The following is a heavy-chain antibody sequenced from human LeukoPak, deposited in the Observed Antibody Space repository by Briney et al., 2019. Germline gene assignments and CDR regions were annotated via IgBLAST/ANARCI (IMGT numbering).Heavy chain of an antibody. CDR1: GDTFTNSY. V-gene: IGHV1-46*01. CDR3: ARIRDGYNDAYDL. CDR2: INPDGGNT. D-gene: IGHD5-24*01. Sequence: GASVKVSCKASGDTFTNSYIHWVRQAPGQVLEWMGLINPDGGNTNYAQNFQGRVTLTRDTSTSTVYMELSSLRSEDTAIYYCARIRDGYNDAYDLWGQGTVVTVPS. J-gene: IGHJ3*01.